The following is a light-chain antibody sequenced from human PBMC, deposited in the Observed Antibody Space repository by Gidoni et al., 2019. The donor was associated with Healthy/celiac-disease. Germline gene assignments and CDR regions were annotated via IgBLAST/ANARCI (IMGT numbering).Light chain of an antibody. CDR2: QVS. Sequence: SELTQPPSVSVSPGQTASIPCSGDKLGDKYACWYHQKPGQSPVLVIYQVSKRPSGIPERFSGSNSGNTASLTISGTQAMDEADYYCQAWDSSTAVVFGGGTKLTVL. CDR1: KLGDKY. J-gene: IGLJ2*01. V-gene: IGLV3-1*01. CDR3: QAWDSSTAVV.